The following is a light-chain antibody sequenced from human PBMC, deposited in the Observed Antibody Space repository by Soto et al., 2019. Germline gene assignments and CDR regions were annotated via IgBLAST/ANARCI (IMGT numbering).Light chain of an antibody. J-gene: IGKJ1*01. Sequence: EIVLTQSPGTLSLSPGERATLSCRASQTVGNNYLDWYQQKPGQASRLLIYGASSRATVIPDRFSGSGSGKDFTRTLSRLEPEDFAVYYCRQSATSPRTFGQGTKVEIK. V-gene: IGKV3-20*01. CDR3: RQSATSPRT. CDR1: QTVGNNY. CDR2: GAS.